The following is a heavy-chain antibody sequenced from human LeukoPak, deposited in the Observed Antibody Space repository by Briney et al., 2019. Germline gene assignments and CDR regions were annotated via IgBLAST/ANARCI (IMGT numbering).Heavy chain of an antibody. Sequence: GGSLRLSCEASGFTFGSHAMYWVRQAPGKGLEWVTGIFCRGGSPHYADPVKGRFTISRHHSRNTVYPQIKSLRAGHTAVYYCGKTTVGYSSGQKPAWPVDYWGQGTLVTVSS. V-gene: IGHV3-23*01. CDR1: GFTFGSHA. D-gene: IGHD5-18*01. CDR2: IFCRGGSP. CDR3: GKTTVGYSSGQKPAWPVDY. J-gene: IGHJ4*02.